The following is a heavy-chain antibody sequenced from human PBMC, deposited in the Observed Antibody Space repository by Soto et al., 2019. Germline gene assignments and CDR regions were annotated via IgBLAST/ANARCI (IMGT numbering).Heavy chain of an antibody. V-gene: IGHV1-18*01. Sequence: QVQLVQSGAEVRKPGASVKVSCKASGYTFTTYGISWVRQAPGQGLEWMGWISGYDGHTKYAQKFQGRIIMTTDTSTSTVYMDLRSLRSDDKAVYYCAREGEMPYYYYGLDVWGQGTTVTVSS. CDR1: GYTFTTYG. J-gene: IGHJ6*02. CDR2: ISGYDGHT. D-gene: IGHD3-16*01. CDR3: AREGEMPYYYYGLDV.